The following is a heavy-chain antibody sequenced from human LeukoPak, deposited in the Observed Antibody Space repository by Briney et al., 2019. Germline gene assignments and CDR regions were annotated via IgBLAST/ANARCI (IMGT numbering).Heavy chain of an antibody. Sequence: ASVKVSCKASGYTFTGYYMHWVRQAPGQGLEWMGIINPSGGSTSYAQKFQGRVTMTRDTSTSTVYMELSSLRSEDTAVYYCAAFDSSALIDYWGQGTLVTVSS. CDR1: GYTFTGYY. CDR2: INPSGGST. V-gene: IGHV1-46*01. D-gene: IGHD3-22*01. J-gene: IGHJ4*02. CDR3: AAFDSSALIDY.